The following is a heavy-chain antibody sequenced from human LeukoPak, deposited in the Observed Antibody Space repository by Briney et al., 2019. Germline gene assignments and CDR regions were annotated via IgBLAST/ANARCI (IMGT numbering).Heavy chain of an antibody. CDR3: ARVRLESGLGYNHPYFDY. Sequence: GASVKVSCKASGYTFTGYFMHWVRQAPGQGLEWLGWINPHSGGTNFAQKFQGRVTMTRDTSISTAHMELSRLRSDDTALYYCARVRLESGLGYNHPYFDYWGQGTLVTVSS. J-gene: IGHJ4*02. V-gene: IGHV1-2*02. CDR2: INPHSGGT. CDR1: GYTFTGYF. D-gene: IGHD5-24*01.